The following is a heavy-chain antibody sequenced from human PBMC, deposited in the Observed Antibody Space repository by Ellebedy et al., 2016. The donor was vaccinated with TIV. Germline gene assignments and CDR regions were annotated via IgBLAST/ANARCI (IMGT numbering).Heavy chain of an antibody. J-gene: IGHJ4*02. CDR3: ATVGMPGYGDYFGY. Sequence: ASVKVSCTVSGYTLTELSMHWVRQAPGKGLEWMGGFDPEDGETIYAQKFQGRVTMTEDTSTDTAYMELSSLRSEDTVVYYCATVGMPGYGDYFGYWGQGTLVTVSS. CDR1: GYTLTELS. D-gene: IGHD4-17*01. CDR2: FDPEDGET. V-gene: IGHV1-24*01.